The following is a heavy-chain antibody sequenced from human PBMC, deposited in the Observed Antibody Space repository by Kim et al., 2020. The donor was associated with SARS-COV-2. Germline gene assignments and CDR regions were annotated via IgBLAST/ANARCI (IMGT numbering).Heavy chain of an antibody. Sequence: YSTSLKPRLTISKDTSKNQVVLTMTNMDPVDTATYYCAQQYSSGWYYFDYWGQGTLVTVSS. D-gene: IGHD6-19*01. V-gene: IGHV2-70*01. J-gene: IGHJ4*02. CDR3: AQQYSSGWYYFDY.